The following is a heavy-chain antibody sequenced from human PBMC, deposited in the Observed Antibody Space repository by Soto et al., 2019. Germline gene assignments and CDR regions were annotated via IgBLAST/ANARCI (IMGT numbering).Heavy chain of an antibody. CDR2: IKQDGSEK. J-gene: IGHJ5*02. Sequence: VGSLRLSCAASGFTFSSSWMSWVRQAPGKGLEWVANIKQDGSEKNYVGSVKGRFTVSRDNAKNSLSLQMNSLRDEDTAVYYCARDYIPSSWGQGTLVTVSS. CDR3: ARDYIPSS. V-gene: IGHV3-7*01. D-gene: IGHD3-10*01. CDR1: GFTFSSSW.